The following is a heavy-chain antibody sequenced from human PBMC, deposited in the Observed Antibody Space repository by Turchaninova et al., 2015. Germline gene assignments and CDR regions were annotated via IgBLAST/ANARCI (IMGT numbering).Heavy chain of an antibody. CDR2: IQYDGSDK. D-gene: IGHD3-16*01. Sequence: GESGGGVVLPGRSLRLSCVGSGFTFSTSGMHWVRQAPGKGLEWVSFIQYDGSDKYYGDSVKGRFTISRDNSKNTVYLQMNSLRAEDTGLDYCAREESRLQLGAFEYGGLGTQVRVSS. CDR1: GFTFSTSG. CDR3: AREESRLQLGAFEY. J-gene: IGHJ4*02. V-gene: IGHV3-33*01.